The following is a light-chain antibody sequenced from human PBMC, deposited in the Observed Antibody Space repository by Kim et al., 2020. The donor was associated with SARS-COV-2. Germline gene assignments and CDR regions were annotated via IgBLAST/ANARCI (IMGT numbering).Light chain of an antibody. CDR1: SSNIGAGFD. Sequence: RVTIYCTGSSSNIGAGFDVQWYQQRPGTAPKLLIYGNTNRPSGVPDRFSGAKSGTSASLAITGLQADDEADYYCQSYDSSLSVYVFGTGTKVTVL. CDR2: GNT. CDR3: QSYDSSLSVYV. V-gene: IGLV1-40*01. J-gene: IGLJ1*01.